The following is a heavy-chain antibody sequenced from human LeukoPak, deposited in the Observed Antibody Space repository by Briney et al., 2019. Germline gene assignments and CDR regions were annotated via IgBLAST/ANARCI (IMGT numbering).Heavy chain of an antibody. D-gene: IGHD2-2*01. Sequence: GGSLRLSCAASGFTFSSYDMHWVRQATGKGLEWVSAIGTAGDTYYPGSVKGRFTISRENAKNSLDLQMNSLRAGDTAVYYCARARSSTIEAYYMDVWGKGTTVTVSS. CDR1: GFTFSSYD. J-gene: IGHJ6*03. CDR2: IGTAGDT. V-gene: IGHV3-13*01. CDR3: ARARSSTIEAYYMDV.